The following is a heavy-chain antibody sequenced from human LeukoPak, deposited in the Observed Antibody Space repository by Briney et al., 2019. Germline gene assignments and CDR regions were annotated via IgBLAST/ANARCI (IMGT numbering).Heavy chain of an antibody. J-gene: IGHJ4*02. CDR2: IYWNDDK. CDR3: ALRGRFWAFDY. Sequence: SGPTLVKPTQTLTLTCTFSGFSLSTNGVGVGWIRQPPGKALEWLALIYWNDDKRYSPSLKSRLTITKDTSKNQVVLTMTNMDPVDTATYYYALRGRFWAFDYWGQGTLVTVSS. CDR1: GFSLSTNGVG. D-gene: IGHD3-3*01. V-gene: IGHV2-5*01.